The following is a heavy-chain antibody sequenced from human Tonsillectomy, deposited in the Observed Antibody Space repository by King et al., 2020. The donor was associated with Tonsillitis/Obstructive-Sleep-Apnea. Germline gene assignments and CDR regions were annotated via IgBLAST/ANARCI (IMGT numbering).Heavy chain of an antibody. D-gene: IGHD2-15*01. J-gene: IGHJ4*01. Sequence: QVQLVESGGGVVQPGRSLRLSCAVSGFTFSSYGMHWVRQAPGKGLEWVAVIWYDGSNKYYADSVKGRFTVSRDNSKNTLYLQMNNLRAEDTAVYYCARDGAAAESPFDYWGHGTLVTVSS. CDR1: GFTFSSYG. V-gene: IGHV3-33*01. CDR2: IWYDGSNK. CDR3: ARDGAAAESPFDY.